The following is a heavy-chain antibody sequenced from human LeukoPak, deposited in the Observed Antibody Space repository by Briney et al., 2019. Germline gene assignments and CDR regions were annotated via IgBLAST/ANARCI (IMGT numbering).Heavy chain of an antibody. CDR3: ARIAVAGTRVN. CDR2: IYSGGST. CDR1: GFTVSSNY. V-gene: IGHV3-66*01. Sequence: PGGSLRLSCAASGFTVSSNYMSWVRQAPGKGLEWVSVIYSGGSTYYADSVKGRFTISRDNSKNTLYLQMNSLRAEDTAVYYCARIAVAGTRVNWGQGTLVTVSS. J-gene: IGHJ4*02. D-gene: IGHD6-19*01.